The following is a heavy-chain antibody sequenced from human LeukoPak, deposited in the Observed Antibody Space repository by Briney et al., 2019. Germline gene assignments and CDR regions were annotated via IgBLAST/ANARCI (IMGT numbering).Heavy chain of an antibody. CDR3: ARGGFNYGAFDI. V-gene: IGHV3-11*01. CDR1: GFTFSDHY. D-gene: IGHD5-24*01. J-gene: IGHJ3*02. CDR2: ISSSGSAR. Sequence: GGSLRLSCAASGFTFSDHYMSWIRQAPGKGLEWVSYISSSGSARYYADSVKGRFTISRDNAKKSLDLQMNSLRAEDTAVYYCARGGFNYGAFDIWGQGTMVTVSS.